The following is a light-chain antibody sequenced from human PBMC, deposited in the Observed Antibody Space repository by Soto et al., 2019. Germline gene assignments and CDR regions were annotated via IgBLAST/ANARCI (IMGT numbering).Light chain of an antibody. J-gene: IGKJ4*01. V-gene: IGKV1-8*01. CDR2: AAS. CDR1: LGISSY. Sequence: ILMTQSPSSLSASTGARVTITCRASLGISSYLAWDQQKPGKAPKLLIYAASTLQSGVPSRFSGSGSGTDFTLTISCLQSEDFATYYCQQYYSYPLTSGGGTKADI. CDR3: QQYYSYPLT.